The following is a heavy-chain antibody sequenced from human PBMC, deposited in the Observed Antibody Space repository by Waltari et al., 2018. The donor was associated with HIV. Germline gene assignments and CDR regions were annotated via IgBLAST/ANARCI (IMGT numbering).Heavy chain of an antibody. CDR2: MNPNSGDT. V-gene: IGHV1-8*01. J-gene: IGHJ4*02. CDR1: GYTCTSDD. D-gene: IGHD6-19*01. Sequence: QVQLVQSGAEVKKPGASVKVYGKASGYTCTSDDINGVRQATGQGLEWMGWMNPNSGDTGYAQKFQGRITMTSNTSISTVYMELSSLTSEETAVYYCVRAAIYSRGCFDYWGQGTLVTVSS. CDR3: VRAAIYSRGCFDY.